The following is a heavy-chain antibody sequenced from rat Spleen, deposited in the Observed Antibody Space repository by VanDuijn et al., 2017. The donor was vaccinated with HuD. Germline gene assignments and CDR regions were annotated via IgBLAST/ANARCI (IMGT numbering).Heavy chain of an antibody. CDR1: GFTFSDYY. J-gene: IGHJ3*01. Sequence: EVQLVESDGGLVQPGRSLKLSCAASGFTFSDYYMAWVRQAPTKGLEWVASISYDGLVPYYRDSVKGRCNISRDNSESTLYLKMDSLRSEDTATYYCTTVRYYGFDSPFTYWGQGTLVTVSS. D-gene: IGHD1-7*01. V-gene: IGHV5-20*01. CDR3: TTVRYYGFDSPFTY. CDR2: ISYDGLVP.